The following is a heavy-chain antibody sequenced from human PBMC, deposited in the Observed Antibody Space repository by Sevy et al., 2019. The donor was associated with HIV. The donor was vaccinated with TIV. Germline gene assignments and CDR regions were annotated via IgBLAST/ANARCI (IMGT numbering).Heavy chain of an antibody. J-gene: IGHJ4*02. CDR2: INPNSGDT. V-gene: IGHV1-2*02. CDR3: ARDHQGITIFGAPEYYFDY. D-gene: IGHD3-3*01. Sequence: ASVKVSCKASGYTFTGYYMHWVRQAPGQGLEWMGWINPNSGDTNYAQKFQGRVTMTRDTSISTAYMELSRLRSDDTAVYYCARDHQGITIFGAPEYYFDYWGQGTLVTVSS. CDR1: GYTFTGYY.